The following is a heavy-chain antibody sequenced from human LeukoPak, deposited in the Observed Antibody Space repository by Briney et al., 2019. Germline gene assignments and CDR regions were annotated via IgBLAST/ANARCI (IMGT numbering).Heavy chain of an antibody. V-gene: IGHV4-59*08. D-gene: IGHD3-22*01. CDR2: IYYSGST. CDR3: ASIYDSTDDAFDI. Sequence: PSETLSLTRTVSGGSISSYYWSWIRQPPGKGLEWIGYIYYSGSTNYNPSLKSRVTISVDTSKNQFSLKLSSVTAADTAVYYCASIYDSTDDAFDIWGQGTMVTVSS. J-gene: IGHJ3*02. CDR1: GGSISSYY.